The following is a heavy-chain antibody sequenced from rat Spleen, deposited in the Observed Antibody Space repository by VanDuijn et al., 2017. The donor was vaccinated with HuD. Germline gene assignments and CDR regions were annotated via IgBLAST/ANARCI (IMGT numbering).Heavy chain of an antibody. V-gene: IGHV3-3*01. Sequence: QLQESGPGLVKPSQSLSLTCSVTVYSITSSYRWNWIRKFPGNKLEWMGYINGAGNTNYNPSLKSRISITRATSKNQFFLQVYSVTSEDTATYYCARWDTTAVMDAWGQGASVTVSS. CDR2: INGAGNT. D-gene: IGHD1-6*01. CDR3: ARWDTTAVMDA. J-gene: IGHJ4*01. CDR1: VYSITSSYR.